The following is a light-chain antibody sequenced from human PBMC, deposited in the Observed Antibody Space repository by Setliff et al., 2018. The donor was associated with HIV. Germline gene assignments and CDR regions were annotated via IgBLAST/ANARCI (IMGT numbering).Light chain of an antibody. CDR1: SSDVGSYNL. Sequence: QSVLAQPASVSGSPGQSITISCTGTSSDVGSYNLVSWYQQHPGKAPKLMIYEVNKRPSGVSNRFFGSKSGNTASLTISGLQAEDEADYYCCSYAGSSLPFGTGTKAPS. V-gene: IGLV2-23*02. J-gene: IGLJ1*01. CDR2: EVN. CDR3: CSYAGSSLP.